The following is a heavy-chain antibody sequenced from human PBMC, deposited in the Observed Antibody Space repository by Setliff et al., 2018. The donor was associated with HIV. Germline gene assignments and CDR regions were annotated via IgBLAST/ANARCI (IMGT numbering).Heavy chain of an antibody. CDR2: INHSGST. CDR3: ARGSLGVGRRRPFDP. D-gene: IGHD1-26*01. CDR1: GGSFSGYY. Sequence: SETLSLTCAVYGGSFSGYYWTWIRQPPGKGLEWIGEINHSGSTNYKESLKSRVTMSVDTSNNHFSLNLNSVTAADTAVYYCARGSLGVGRRRPFDPWGQGSLVTVSS. V-gene: IGHV4-34*01. J-gene: IGHJ5*02.